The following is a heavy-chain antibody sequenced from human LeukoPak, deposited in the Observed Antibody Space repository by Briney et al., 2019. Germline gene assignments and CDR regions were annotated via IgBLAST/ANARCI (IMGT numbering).Heavy chain of an antibody. V-gene: IGHV4-4*07. J-gene: IGHJ4*02. CDR3: ARGPYCSRGTCSLDY. CDR1: GGSISNYF. Sequence: SETLSLTCTVSGGSISNYFWSWIRQPAGKGLEWIGRLYTSGNTNYNPSLKSRVTMSADTSKNQFSLKLGSVTAADTAVYYCARGPYCSRGTCSLDYWGQGTLVTVSS. D-gene: IGHD2-15*01. CDR2: LYTSGNT.